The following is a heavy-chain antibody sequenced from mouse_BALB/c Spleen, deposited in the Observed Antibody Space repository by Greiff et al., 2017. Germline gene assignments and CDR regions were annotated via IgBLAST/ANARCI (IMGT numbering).Heavy chain of an antibody. J-gene: IGHJ4*01. Sequence: VQLKESGTVLARPGASVKMSCKASGYTFTSYWMHWVKQRPGQGLEWIGAIYPGNSDTSYNQKFKGKAKLTAVTSTSTAYMELSSLTNEDSAVYYCTRFITTVPYAMDYWGQGTSVTVAS. CDR2: IYPGNSDT. D-gene: IGHD1-1*01. CDR1: GYTFTSYW. V-gene: IGHV1-5*01. CDR3: TRFITTVPYAMDY.